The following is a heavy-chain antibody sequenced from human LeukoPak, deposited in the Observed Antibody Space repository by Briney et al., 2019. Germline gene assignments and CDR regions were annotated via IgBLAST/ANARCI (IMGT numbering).Heavy chain of an antibody. CDR1: GYTFTSYD. V-gene: IGHV1-8*01. D-gene: IGHD1-20*01. J-gene: IGHJ4*02. CDR2: MNPNSGNT. CDR3: ARGHSYNWNPDY. Sequence: ASVKVSCKASGYTFTSYDINWVRQATGQGLERMGWMNPNSGNTGYAQKFQGRVTMTRNTSISTAYMELSSLRSEDTAVYYCARGHSYNWNPDYWGQGTLVTVSS.